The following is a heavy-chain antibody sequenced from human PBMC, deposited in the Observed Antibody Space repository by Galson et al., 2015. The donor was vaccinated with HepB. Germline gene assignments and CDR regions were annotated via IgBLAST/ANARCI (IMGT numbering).Heavy chain of an antibody. Sequence: SVKVSCKASRGTLTNYAISWVRQAPGQGLEWMGGIIPTFGTANSARKFQGRVTITADESTTTAYMELSSLRSEDTAVYFCATIPQFFYGSGSSIYYYYGMDVWGQGTTVTVSS. V-gene: IGHV1-69*13. D-gene: IGHD3-10*01. CDR3: ATIPQFFYGSGSSIYYYYGMDV. CDR2: IIPTFGTA. CDR1: RGTLTNYA. J-gene: IGHJ6*02.